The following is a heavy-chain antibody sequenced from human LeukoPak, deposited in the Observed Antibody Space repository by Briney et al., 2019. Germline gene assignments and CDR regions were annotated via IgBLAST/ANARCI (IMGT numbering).Heavy chain of an antibody. V-gene: IGHV3-73*01. CDR1: GFTFSGSA. CDR3: TRYSSSGLDY. Sequence: GGSLKLSCAASGFTFSGSAMHWVRQASGIGLEWVGRIRSKANSYATAYAASVKGRFTISRDDSKNTAYLQMNSLKTEDTAVYYCTRYSSSGLDYWGQGTLVTVSS. D-gene: IGHD6-13*01. J-gene: IGHJ4*02. CDR2: IRSKANSYAT.